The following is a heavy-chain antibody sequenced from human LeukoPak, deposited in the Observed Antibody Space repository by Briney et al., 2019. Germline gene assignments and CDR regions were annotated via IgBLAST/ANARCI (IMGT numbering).Heavy chain of an antibody. CDR1: EFSVGSNY. Sequence: GGSLRLSCAAAEFSVGSNYMTWVRQAPGKGLEWVSLIYSGGSTYYADSVKGRFTISRDNSKNTLYLQMNSLRAEDTAVYCCARGPSGYHNTGGQGTLVTVSS. CDR2: IYSGGST. J-gene: IGHJ4*02. CDR3: ARGPSGYHNT. V-gene: IGHV3-66*01. D-gene: IGHD5-12*01.